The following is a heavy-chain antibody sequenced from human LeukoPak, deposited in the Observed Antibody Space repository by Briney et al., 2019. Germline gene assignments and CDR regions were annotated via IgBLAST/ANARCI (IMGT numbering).Heavy chain of an antibody. V-gene: IGHV1-8*01. CDR3: ARDAMIVVVPAAYYYMDV. CDR1: GYTFTSYD. CDR2: MNPNSGNT. J-gene: IGHJ6*03. D-gene: IGHD2-2*01. Sequence: ASVKVSCKASGYTFTSYDINWVRQATGQGLEWMGWMNPNSGNTGYAQKLQGRVTMTTDTSTSTAYMELRSLRSDDAAVYYCARDAMIVVVPAAYYYMDVWGKGTTVTVSS.